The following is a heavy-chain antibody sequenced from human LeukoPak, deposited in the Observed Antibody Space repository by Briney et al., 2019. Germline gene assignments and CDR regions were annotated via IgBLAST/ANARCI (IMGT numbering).Heavy chain of an antibody. D-gene: IGHD5-24*01. J-gene: IGHJ4*02. CDR1: GFTFSSYA. CDR3: AKDDAWLQFGD. V-gene: IGHV3-23*01. Sequence: GGSLRLSCAASGFTFSSYAMSWVRQGPGKGLEWVSAISVSGNTYHADSVKGRFTISRDNSKCTVYLQMNSLRPEDTAVYYCAKDDAWLQFGDWGRGTLVTVSS. CDR2: ISVSGNT.